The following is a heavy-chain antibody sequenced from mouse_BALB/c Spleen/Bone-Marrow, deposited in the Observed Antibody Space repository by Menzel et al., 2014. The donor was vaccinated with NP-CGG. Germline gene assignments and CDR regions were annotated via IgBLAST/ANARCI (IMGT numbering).Heavy chain of an antibody. V-gene: IGHV5-9-2*01. CDR2: ISGGGSYT. CDR3: ARHAYYDQTEVSFVY. Sequence: EVMLVESGGGLVKSGGSLKLSCAASGFSFNNYGMSWVRQTPEKRLEWVATISGGGSYTFYPDSVKGRFTFSRDNAKNNLYLQLSSLRSEDTALYYCARHAYYDQTEVSFVYWGQGTLVTVSA. D-gene: IGHD2-4*01. J-gene: IGHJ3*01. CDR1: GFSFNNYG.